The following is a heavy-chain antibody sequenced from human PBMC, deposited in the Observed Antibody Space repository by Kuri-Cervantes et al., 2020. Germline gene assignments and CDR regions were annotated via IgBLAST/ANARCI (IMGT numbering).Heavy chain of an antibody. J-gene: IGHJ4*02. D-gene: IGHD3-22*01. Sequence: GESLKISCAASGFTFSDYYMSWIRQAPGKGLEWVAVIWYDGSNKYYADSVKGRFTISGDNSKNTLYLQMNSLRAEDTAVYYCAREGLRYYYDQMPFDYWGQGTLVTVSS. CDR1: GFTFSDYY. V-gene: IGHV3-33*08. CDR3: AREGLRYYYDQMPFDY. CDR2: IWYDGSNK.